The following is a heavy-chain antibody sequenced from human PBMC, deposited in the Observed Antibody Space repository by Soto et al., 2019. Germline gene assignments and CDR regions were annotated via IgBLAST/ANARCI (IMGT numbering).Heavy chain of an antibody. CDR3: ARDSCGYGGGY. CDR2: IYYSGST. D-gene: IGHD5-18*01. V-gene: IGHV4-31*01. Sequence: QVQLQESGPGLVKPSQTLSLTCTVSGGSISSGGYYWSWIRQHPGKGLEWIGYIYYSGSTYYNPSLKGHFTLSVDPPKHQFSLKLSSVTAADTAVYYCARDSCGYGGGYWGQGTLVTVSS. CDR1: GGSISSGGYY. J-gene: IGHJ4*02.